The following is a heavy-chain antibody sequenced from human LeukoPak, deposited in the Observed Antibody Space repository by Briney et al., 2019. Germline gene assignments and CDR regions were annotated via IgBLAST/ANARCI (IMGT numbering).Heavy chain of an antibody. Sequence: PGRSLRLSCAASGFTFSSYSMNWFRQAPGKVLDWVSSISSSSSYIYYADSVKGRFTISRDNAKNSLYLQMNSLRAEDTAVYYCAREEVTIFGVVIIDYWGQGTLVTVSS. CDR1: GFTFSSYS. J-gene: IGHJ4*02. CDR2: ISSSSSYI. CDR3: AREEVTIFGVVIIDY. V-gene: IGHV3-21*01. D-gene: IGHD3-3*01.